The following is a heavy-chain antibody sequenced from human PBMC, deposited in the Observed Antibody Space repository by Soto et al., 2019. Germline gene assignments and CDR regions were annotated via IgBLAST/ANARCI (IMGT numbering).Heavy chain of an antibody. CDR3: ARAMGWHLVHPHDAFDI. Sequence: ASVKVSCKASGYTFTSYDINWVRQATGQGLEWMGWMNPNSGNTGYAQKFQGRVTMTRNTSISTAYMELSSLRSEDTAVYYCARAMGWHLVHPHDAFDIWGQGTMVTVSS. CDR2: MNPNSGNT. CDR1: GYTFTSYD. D-gene: IGHD6-6*01. J-gene: IGHJ3*02. V-gene: IGHV1-8*01.